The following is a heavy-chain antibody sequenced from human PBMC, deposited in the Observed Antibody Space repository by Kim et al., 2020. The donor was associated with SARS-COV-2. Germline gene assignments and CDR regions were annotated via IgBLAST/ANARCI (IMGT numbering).Heavy chain of an antibody. D-gene: IGHD3-10*01. CDR3: ARGTVTSGGFDP. J-gene: IGHJ5*02. Sequence: TYATSVRGRFTITRDTAEDTVYLQMNSLRAEDSGVYYCARGTVTSGGFDPWGQGTLVTVSS. V-gene: IGHV3-74*03.